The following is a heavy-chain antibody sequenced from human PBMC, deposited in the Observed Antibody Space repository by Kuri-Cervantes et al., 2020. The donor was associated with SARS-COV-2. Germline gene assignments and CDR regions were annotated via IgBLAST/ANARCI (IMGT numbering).Heavy chain of an antibody. Sequence: GESLKISCAASRFTFNNYDLIWVRQAPGKGLEWVSSISTSGGDTNYADSLKGRFTISRDNSKNTLYPQMNSLRVEDTAVYYCASVSTMGVSLDWGQGTLVTVSS. CDR2: ISTSGGDT. V-gene: IGHV3-23*01. J-gene: IGHJ4*02. D-gene: IGHD5-24*01. CDR1: RFTFNNYD. CDR3: ASVSTMGVSLD.